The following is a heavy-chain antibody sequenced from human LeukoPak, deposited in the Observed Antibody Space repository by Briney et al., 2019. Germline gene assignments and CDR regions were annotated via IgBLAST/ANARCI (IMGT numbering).Heavy chain of an antibody. D-gene: IGHD2-15*01. Sequence: SETLSLTCAVYGGSFSGYYWSWIRQPPGKGLEWIGEINHSGSTNYNPSLKSRVTISVDRSKNQFSLKLSSVTAADTAVYYCARVQGYAFDIWGQGTMVTVSS. V-gene: IGHV4-34*01. CDR1: GGSFSGYY. CDR2: INHSGST. J-gene: IGHJ3*02. CDR3: ARVQGYAFDI.